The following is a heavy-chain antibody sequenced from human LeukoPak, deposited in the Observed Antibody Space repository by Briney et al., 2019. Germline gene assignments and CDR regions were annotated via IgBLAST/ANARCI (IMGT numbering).Heavy chain of an antibody. CDR3: ARVPRARAGYAYYFDY. CDR2: IIPIFGTA. CDR1: GGTFSSYA. D-gene: IGHD5-12*01. J-gene: IGHJ4*02. V-gene: IGHV1-69*13. Sequence: ASVKVSCKASGGTFSSYAISWVRQAPGQGLEWMGGIIPIFGTANYAQKFQGRVTITADESTSTAYMELSSLRSEDTAVYYCARVPRARAGYAYYFDYWGQGNLVTVSS.